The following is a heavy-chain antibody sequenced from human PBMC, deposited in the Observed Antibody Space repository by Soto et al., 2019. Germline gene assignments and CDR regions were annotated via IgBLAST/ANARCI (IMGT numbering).Heavy chain of an antibody. Sequence: PSETLSLTCAVSGGSISSGGYSWSWIRQPPGKGLEWIGYIYHSGSTYYNPSLNSQVTISVDTSKNQFSLNVISVTAADTAVYYCRRSSRYSTDVWGQGTTVTVSS. CDR1: GGSISSGGYS. CDR2: IYHSGST. J-gene: IGHJ6*02. CDR3: RRSSRYSTDV. V-gene: IGHV4-30-2*03. D-gene: IGHD6-13*01.